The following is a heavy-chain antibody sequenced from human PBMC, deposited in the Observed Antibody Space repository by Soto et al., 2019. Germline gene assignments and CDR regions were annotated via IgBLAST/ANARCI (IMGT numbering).Heavy chain of an antibody. J-gene: IGHJ4*02. V-gene: IGHV6-1*01. CDR2: TYYRSKWYN. Sequence: SQTLSLTCAISGDRVSSNSAAWNWIRQSPSRGLEWLGRTYYRSKWYNDYAVSVKSRITINPDTSKNQFSLQLNSVTPEDTAVYYCARVPYYDFWSGSKSYYFDYWGQGTLVTVSS. D-gene: IGHD3-3*01. CDR3: ARVPYYDFWSGSKSYYFDY. CDR1: GDRVSSNSAA.